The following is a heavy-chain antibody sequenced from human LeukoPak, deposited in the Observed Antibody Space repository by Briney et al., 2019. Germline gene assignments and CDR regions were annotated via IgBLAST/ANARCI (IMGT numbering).Heavy chain of an antibody. CDR2: VHLDGRT. Sequence: SETLSLTCGVSGGSVTSTNWWTWVRQPPGKGLEWIGEVHLDGRTNYNPSLKSRPTMSVDLSENHVSLKLTSVTAADTAVYYCAREGGFYRPLDYSGQGTLVTVSS. CDR1: GGSVTSTNW. D-gene: IGHD3-3*01. J-gene: IGHJ4*02. CDR3: AREGGFYRPLDY. V-gene: IGHV4-4*02.